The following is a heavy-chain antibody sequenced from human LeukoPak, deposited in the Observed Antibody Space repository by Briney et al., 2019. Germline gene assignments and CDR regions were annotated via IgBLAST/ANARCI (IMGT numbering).Heavy chain of an antibody. CDR3: ARDYGSSWSDY. CDR2: IKQDGSEK. J-gene: IGHJ4*02. Sequence: GGSLRLSCAASGFTFSSDWMSWVRQAPGKGLEWVANIKQDGSEKYYVDSVKGRFTISRDNAKNSLYLQMNSLRAEDTAVYYCARDYGSSWSDYWGQGTLVTVSS. CDR1: GFTFSSDW. V-gene: IGHV3-7*01. D-gene: IGHD6-13*01.